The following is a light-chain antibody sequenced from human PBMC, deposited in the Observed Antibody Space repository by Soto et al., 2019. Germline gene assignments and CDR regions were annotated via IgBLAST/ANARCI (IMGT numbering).Light chain of an antibody. Sequence: DIQMTQSPSSLSASVGDRVTITCRASQGISNYIAWYQQKPGKAPKLLIYAASTLQSGAPSRFSGSASGTDFTLTINSLQPEDVATYSCQKYSSVPLFGPGTKVDIK. V-gene: IGKV1-27*01. CDR1: QGISNY. J-gene: IGKJ3*01. CDR2: AAS. CDR3: QKYSSVPL.